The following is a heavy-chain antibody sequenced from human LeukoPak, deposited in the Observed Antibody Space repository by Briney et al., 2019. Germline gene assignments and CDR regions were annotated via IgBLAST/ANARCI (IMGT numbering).Heavy chain of an antibody. D-gene: IGHD6-6*01. Sequence: PGRSLRLSCAASGFTFSSYGMHWVRQAPGKGLEWVAVIWYDGSNKYYADSVKGRFTISRDNSKNTLYLQMNSLRAEDTAVYYCARPSGQLANYYYYYGMDVWGQGTTVTVSS. V-gene: IGHV3-33*08. CDR2: IWYDGSNK. CDR3: ARPSGQLANYYYYYGMDV. CDR1: GFTFSSYG. J-gene: IGHJ6*02.